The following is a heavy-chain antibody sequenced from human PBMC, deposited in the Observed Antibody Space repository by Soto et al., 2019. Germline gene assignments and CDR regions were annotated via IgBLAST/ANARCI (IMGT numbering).Heavy chain of an antibody. V-gene: IGHV3-21*01. Sequence: GGSLRLSCAASGFTFSGYSMNWVRQAPGKGLEWVASISTRSDIYYADSVKGRFTISRDNAKNSVSLQMNSLRAEDTAVYYCAREETAWPLAYGLDVWGQGTTVTVSS. CDR2: ISTRSDI. D-gene: IGHD2-21*02. J-gene: IGHJ6*02. CDR1: GFTFSGYS. CDR3: AREETAWPLAYGLDV.